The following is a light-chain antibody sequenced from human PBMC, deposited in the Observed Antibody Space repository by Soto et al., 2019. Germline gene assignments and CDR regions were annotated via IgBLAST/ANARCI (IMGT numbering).Light chain of an antibody. CDR2: DAS. V-gene: IGKV1-12*01. CDR1: QSLSSW. Sequence: DIQMTQSPSTLSASVGDRVPITCRARQSLSSWLAWYLQKRGKAPKLLIYDASILQTGVPSRFSGSGSGTDLTLTINSLQPEDFATYYCQQAKSFPVTFGQGTRLEI. J-gene: IGKJ5*01. CDR3: QQAKSFPVT.